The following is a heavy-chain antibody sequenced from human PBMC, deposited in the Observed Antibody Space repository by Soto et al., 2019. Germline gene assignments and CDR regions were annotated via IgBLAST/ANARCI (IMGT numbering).Heavy chain of an antibody. CDR2: VNPSGGSA. J-gene: IGHJ1*01. CDR1: GYTFTDYY. CDR3: AREENCRGGTCYSEYFHH. Sequence: ASVKVSCKASGYTFTDYYLHWVRQAPGQGLEWMGVVNPSGGSAHYAQSFEGRVTLTRDTSTSTFYMELSSLRSEDTAVYYCAREENCRGGTCYSEYFHHWGQGTLVTVSS. D-gene: IGHD2-15*01. V-gene: IGHV1-46*01.